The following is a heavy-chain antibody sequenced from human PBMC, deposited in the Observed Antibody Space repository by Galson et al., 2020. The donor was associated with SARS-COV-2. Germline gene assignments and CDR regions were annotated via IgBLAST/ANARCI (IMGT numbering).Heavy chain of an antibody. CDR1: GFTFSSYA. CDR3: AKYIVVVPAAESDDAFAI. D-gene: IGHD2-2*01. J-gene: IGHJ3*02. Sequence: GGSLRLSCAASGFTFSSYAMSWVRQAPGKGLEWVSAISGSGGSTYYADSVKGRFTISRDNSKNTLYLQMNSLRAEDTAVYYCAKYIVVVPAAESDDAFAIWGQGTMVTVSS. CDR2: ISGSGGST. V-gene: IGHV3-23*01.